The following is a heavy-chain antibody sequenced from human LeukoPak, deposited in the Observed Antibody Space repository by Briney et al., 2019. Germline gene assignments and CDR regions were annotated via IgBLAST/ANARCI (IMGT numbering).Heavy chain of an antibody. CDR2: ISYDGSNK. CDR1: GFTFSSYA. D-gene: IGHD6-13*01. CDR3: AKEYPKLVLPNY. J-gene: IGHJ4*02. V-gene: IGHV3-30-3*01. Sequence: GGSLRLSCAASGFTFSSYAMHWVRQAPGKGLEWVAVISYDGSNKYYADSVKGRFTISRDNSKNTLYLQMNSLRAEDTAVYCCAKEYPKLVLPNYWGQGTLVTVSS.